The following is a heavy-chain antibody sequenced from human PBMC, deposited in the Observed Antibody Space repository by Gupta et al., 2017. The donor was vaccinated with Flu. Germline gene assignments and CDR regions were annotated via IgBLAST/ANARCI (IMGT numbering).Heavy chain of an antibody. CDR3: ARGTYCSGGICSEGNWFDP. J-gene: IGHJ5*02. CDR2: VYHTGST. D-gene: IGHD2-15*01. CDR1: GGSISTEGYY. Sequence: QVQLQESGTGLVKPSQTLSLTCTVSGGSISTEGYYWSWIRQLPGKGLEWIGYVYHTGSTYYNPSLKSRLSISVDTSKSQFSLNLGSVTAADTAVYYCARGTYCSGGICSEGNWFDPWGQGTLVTVSS. V-gene: IGHV4-31*03.